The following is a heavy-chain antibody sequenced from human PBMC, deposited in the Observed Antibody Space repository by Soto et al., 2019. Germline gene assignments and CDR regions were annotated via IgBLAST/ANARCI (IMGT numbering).Heavy chain of an antibody. CDR1: GGGLRGDA. J-gene: IGHJ4*02. Sequence: GASVPGAWPGAGGGLRGDASSWGRQAPGQGLEWMGGIIPIFGTANYAQKFQGRVTITADESTSTAYMELSSLRSEDTAVYYWAHAAIGSWGQGTLVTVSS. D-gene: IGHD1-26*01. CDR3: AHAAIGS. V-gene: IGHV1-69*13. CDR2: IIPIFGTA.